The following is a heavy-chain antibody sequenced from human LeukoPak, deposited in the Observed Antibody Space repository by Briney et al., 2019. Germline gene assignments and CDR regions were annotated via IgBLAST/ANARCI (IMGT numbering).Heavy chain of an antibody. CDR2: IYYNGST. CDR1: DGSIISYY. D-gene: IGHD3-10*01. V-gene: IGHV4-59*01. J-gene: IGHJ6*02. CDR3: ARVNGLEVRGVSLHYYYCTDV. Sequence: PSETLSLTCTVSDGSIISYYWGWIRQPPGKGLGWIGYIYYNGSTNYNPSLRSRVTISVDTSKNQFSLKLRSLTAADTAIYYCARVNGLEVRGVSLHYYYCTDVWGRGTTVTVS.